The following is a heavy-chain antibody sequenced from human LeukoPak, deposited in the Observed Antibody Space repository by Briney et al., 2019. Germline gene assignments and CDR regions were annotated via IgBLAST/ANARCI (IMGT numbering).Heavy chain of an antibody. CDR2: ITSAGAP. CDR3: ARDPNGDYIGAFEF. V-gene: IGHV3-23*01. Sequence: GGSLRLSCAASGFTFSNYAVMWVRQTPGQGLEWVSAITSAGAPRYADSVKGRFTISRDNSKNTLYLQMNSLRAEDTAQYFCARDPNGDYIGAFEFWGQGTGVTVSS. J-gene: IGHJ3*01. D-gene: IGHD4-17*01. CDR1: GFTFSNYA.